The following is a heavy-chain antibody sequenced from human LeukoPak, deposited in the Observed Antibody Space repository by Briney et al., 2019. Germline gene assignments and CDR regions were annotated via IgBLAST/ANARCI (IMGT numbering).Heavy chain of an antibody. D-gene: IGHD4-17*01. CDR1: GYTFTGYY. CDR3: ARVMRATVRTSNFDY. Sequence: ASVKVSCKASGYTFTGYYMHWVRQAPGQGLEWMGRINPNSGGTNYAQKFQGRVTMTRDTSISTAYMELSRLRSDDTAVYYCARVMRATVRTSNFDYWGQGTLVTVSS. J-gene: IGHJ4*02. CDR2: INPNSGGT. V-gene: IGHV1-2*06.